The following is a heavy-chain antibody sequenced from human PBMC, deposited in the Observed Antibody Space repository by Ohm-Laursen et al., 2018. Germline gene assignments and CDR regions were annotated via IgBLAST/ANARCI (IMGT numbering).Heavy chain of an antibody. V-gene: IGHV3-15*01. Sequence: SLRLSCAASGFTFSNAWMSWVRQAPGKGLEWVGRIKSKTDGGTTDYAAPVKGRFTISRDDSKNTLYLQMNSLKTEDTAVYYCTRKNGSSGMDVWGQGTTVTVSS. CDR1: GFTFSNAW. J-gene: IGHJ6*02. D-gene: IGHD2-15*01. CDR3: TRKNGSSGMDV. CDR2: IKSKTDGGTT.